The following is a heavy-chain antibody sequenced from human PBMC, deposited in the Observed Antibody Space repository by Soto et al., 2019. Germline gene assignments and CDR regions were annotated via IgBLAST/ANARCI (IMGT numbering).Heavy chain of an antibody. CDR3: AGELGTFYFDH. CDR2: IDHSGSA. Sequence: QVQLQESGPGLVKPSQTLSLTCTVSAGSIRSGDYYWTWIRQPPGKGLEWIGHIDHSGSAYYNPSLKSRATISIDTSNNQFSLKMTSVTAADTAVYYCAGELGTFYFDHWGQGTLVTVSS. CDR1: AGSIRSGDYY. J-gene: IGHJ4*02. V-gene: IGHV4-30-4*01. D-gene: IGHD7-27*01.